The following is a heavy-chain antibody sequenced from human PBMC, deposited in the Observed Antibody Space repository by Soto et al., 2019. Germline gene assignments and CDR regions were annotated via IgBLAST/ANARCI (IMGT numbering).Heavy chain of an antibody. CDR1: GRTFSSYA. CDR2: IIPIFGTA. V-gene: IGHV1-69*13. J-gene: IGHJ5*02. Sequence: PVKVSCKASGRTFSSYAISWVRQAPGQGLEWMGGIIPIFGTANYAQKFPGRVTIPADESTSTAYMELSSPRSAGTAVYYCAVGIAAAGARGDWFGPWGQGXLAAVYS. D-gene: IGHD6-13*01. CDR3: AVGIAAAGARGDWFGP.